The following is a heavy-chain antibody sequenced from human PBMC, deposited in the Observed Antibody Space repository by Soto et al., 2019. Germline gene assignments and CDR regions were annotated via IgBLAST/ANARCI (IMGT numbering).Heavy chain of an antibody. Sequence: GGSLRLSCAASGFTFSSYGMHWVRQAPGKGLEWVAVIWYDGSNKYYADSVKGRFTISRDNSKNTLYLQMNSLRAEDTAVYYCARVDRQWLATEYDAFDIWGQGTMVTVSS. CDR1: GFTFSSYG. CDR2: IWYDGSNK. V-gene: IGHV3-33*01. J-gene: IGHJ3*02. CDR3: ARVDRQWLATEYDAFDI. D-gene: IGHD6-19*01.